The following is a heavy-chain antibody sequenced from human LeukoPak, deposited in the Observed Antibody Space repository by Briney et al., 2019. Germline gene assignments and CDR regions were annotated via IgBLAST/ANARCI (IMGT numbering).Heavy chain of an antibody. J-gene: IGHJ4*02. CDR2: IYSGGST. CDR3: AREAGSYYQNYFDY. D-gene: IGHD1-26*01. Sequence: GGSLRLSCAASGFTVSSNYMSWVRQAPGKGLDWVSVIYSGGSTYYADSVKGRFTISRDNSKNTLYLQMNSLRAEDTAVYYCAREAGSYYQNYFDYWGQGTLVTVSS. V-gene: IGHV3-53*01. CDR1: GFTVSSNY.